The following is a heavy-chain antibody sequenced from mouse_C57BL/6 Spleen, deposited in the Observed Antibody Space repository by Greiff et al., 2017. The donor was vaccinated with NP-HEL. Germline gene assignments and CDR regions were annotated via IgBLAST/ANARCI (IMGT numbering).Heavy chain of an antibody. Sequence: QVQLQQSGAELARPGASVKLSCKASGYTFTSYGISWVKQRTGQGLEWIGEIYPRSGNTYYNEKFKGKATLTADKSSSTAYMELRSLTSEDSAVYFCARGDYYVSSPQFAYWGQGTLVTVSA. J-gene: IGHJ3*01. CDR1: GYTFTSYG. CDR2: IYPRSGNT. D-gene: IGHD1-1*01. V-gene: IGHV1-81*01. CDR3: ARGDYYVSSPQFAY.